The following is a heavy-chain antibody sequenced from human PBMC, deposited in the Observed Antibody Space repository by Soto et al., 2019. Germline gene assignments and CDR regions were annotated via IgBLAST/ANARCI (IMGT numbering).Heavy chain of an antibody. J-gene: IGHJ4*02. CDR3: ARRYGGNLDY. V-gene: IGHV4-59*08. CDR1: GGSISSYY. CDR2: IYYSGGT. Sequence: QVQLQESGTGLVKPSETLSLTCTVSGGSISSYYWSWIRQPPGKGLEWIGYIYYSGGTNYNPSLKRRVTRSVDSSKNHFSLKLSSVTAADTAVYYCARRYGGNLDYWGQGTLVTVSS. D-gene: IGHD1-26*01.